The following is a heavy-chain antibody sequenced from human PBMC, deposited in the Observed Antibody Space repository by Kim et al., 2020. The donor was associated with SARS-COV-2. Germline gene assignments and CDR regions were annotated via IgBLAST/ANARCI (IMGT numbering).Heavy chain of an antibody. CDR3: ARAIAAAGTWWFDP. D-gene: IGHD6-13*01. V-gene: IGHV4-59*01. Sequence: NPSLKSRATPSLDTSKTPFSLKLSSVTAADTAVYYCARAIAAAGTWWFDPWGQGTLVTVSS. J-gene: IGHJ5*02.